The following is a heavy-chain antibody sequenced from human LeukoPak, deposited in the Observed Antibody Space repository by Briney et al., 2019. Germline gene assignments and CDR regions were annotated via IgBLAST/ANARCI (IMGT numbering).Heavy chain of an antibody. CDR1: GFTFSSYG. V-gene: IGHV3-30*18. Sequence: GGSLRLSCAASGFTFSSYGMHWVRQAPGKGLEWVAVISYDGSNKYYADSVKGRFTISRDNSKNTLHLQMNSLRAEDTAVYYCAKVGYSSGWTPDAFDIWGQGTMVTVSS. CDR2: ISYDGSNK. CDR3: AKVGYSSGWTPDAFDI. D-gene: IGHD6-19*01. J-gene: IGHJ3*02.